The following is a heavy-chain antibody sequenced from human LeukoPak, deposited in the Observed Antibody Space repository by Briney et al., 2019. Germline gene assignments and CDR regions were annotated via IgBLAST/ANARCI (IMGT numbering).Heavy chain of an antibody. CDR3: AREGYSSGWYYFDY. Sequence: GSLRLSCAASGFTFSSYWMHWVRQAPGKGLVWVSRINSDGSSTIYADSVKGRFTISRDNAKNTLYLQMNSLRAEDTAVYYCAREGYSSGWYYFDYWGQGTLVTVSS. D-gene: IGHD6-19*01. CDR2: INSDGSST. J-gene: IGHJ4*02. V-gene: IGHV3-74*01. CDR1: GFTFSSYW.